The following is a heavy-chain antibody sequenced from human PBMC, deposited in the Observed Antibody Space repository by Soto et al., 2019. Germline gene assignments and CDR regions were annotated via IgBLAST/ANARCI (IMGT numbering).Heavy chain of an antibody. CDR2: IYYSGST. CDR3: ARESYVDMALFDY. CDR1: GGSISSYY. V-gene: IGHV4-59*01. Sequence: SETLSLTCTVSGGSISSYYWSWIRQPPGKGLEWIGYIYYSGSTNYNPSLKSRVTISVDTPKNQFSLKLSSVTAANTTVYYCARESYVDMALFDYSGQETLVLVSA. D-gene: IGHD1-26*01. J-gene: IGHJ4*02.